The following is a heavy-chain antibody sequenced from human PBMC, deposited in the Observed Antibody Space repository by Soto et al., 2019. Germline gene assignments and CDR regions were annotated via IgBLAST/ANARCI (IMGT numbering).Heavy chain of an antibody. V-gene: IGHV4-59*01. CDR3: ARGSYNILTGYYLDY. J-gene: IGHJ4*02. D-gene: IGHD3-9*01. CDR1: GGSFSTYY. Sequence: SXTLSLTCTVSGGSFSTYYWSWIRQPPGKGLEWIGYIYYSGNTNYNPSLKSRVTISLDTSRNQFSLKLRSVTAADTAVYYCARGSYNILTGYYLDYWGQGTLVTVSS. CDR2: IYYSGNT.